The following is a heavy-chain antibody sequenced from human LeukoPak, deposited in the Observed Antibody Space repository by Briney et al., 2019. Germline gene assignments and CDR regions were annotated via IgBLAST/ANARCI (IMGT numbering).Heavy chain of an antibody. J-gene: IGHJ4*02. CDR2: ISSSSSYI. CDR1: GFTFSSYS. V-gene: IGHV3-21*01. D-gene: IGHD3-22*01. CDR3: ARVYGYYDSSGYYSGDYFDY. Sequence: PGRSLRLSCAASGFTFSSYSMNWVRQAPGKGLEWVSSISSSSSYIYYADSVKGRFTISRDNAKNSLYLQMNSLRAEDTAVYYCARVYGYYDSSGYYSGDYFDYWGQGTLVTVSS.